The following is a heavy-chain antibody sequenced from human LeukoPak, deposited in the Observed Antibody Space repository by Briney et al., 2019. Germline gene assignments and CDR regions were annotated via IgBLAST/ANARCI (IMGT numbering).Heavy chain of an antibody. J-gene: IGHJ5*02. D-gene: IGHD2-21*02. V-gene: IGHV4-39*01. CDR1: GSSISSSSYY. Sequence: SETLSLTCTVSGSSISSSSYYWGWLRQPPGKGLEWIGSIYYSGCTYYNPSLKSRVTISVDTSKNQFSLKLSSVTAADTAVYYCARHEEDCGGDCYSIDWFDPWGQGTLVTVSS. CDR3: ARHEEDCGGDCYSIDWFDP. CDR2: IYYSGCT.